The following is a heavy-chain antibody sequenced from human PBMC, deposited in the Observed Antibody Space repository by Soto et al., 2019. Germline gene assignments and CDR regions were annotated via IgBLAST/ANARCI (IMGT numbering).Heavy chain of an antibody. CDR3: ARDGGRHSGGIDY. D-gene: IGHD1-26*01. Sequence: QVQLVQSGAEVKKPGSSVKVSCKASGGTFSSYSINWVRQAPGQGLEWMGEIIPNFGTANYAQKFQGRVTITADESTSTAYRELSSLRSEDTAVYYCARDGGRHSGGIDYWGQGTLVTVSS. J-gene: IGHJ4*02. V-gene: IGHV1-69*01. CDR2: IIPNFGTA. CDR1: GGTFSSYS.